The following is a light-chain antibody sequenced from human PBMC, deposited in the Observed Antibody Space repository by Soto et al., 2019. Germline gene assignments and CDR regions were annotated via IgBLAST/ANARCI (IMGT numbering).Light chain of an antibody. Sequence: QSALTQPPAASGSPGQSVAISCTGTSSDVGGYSYVSWYQQHPGKAPKLMIYEVSKRPSGVPDRFSGSKSGNTASLTVSGLQPEDEADYYCSSYARNRDVLFGGGTKLTV. CDR3: SSYARNRDVL. CDR2: EVS. J-gene: IGLJ2*01. CDR1: SSDVGGYSY. V-gene: IGLV2-8*01.